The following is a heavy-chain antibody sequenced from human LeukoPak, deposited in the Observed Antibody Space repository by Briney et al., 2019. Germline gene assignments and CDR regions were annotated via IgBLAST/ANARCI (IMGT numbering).Heavy chain of an antibody. CDR2: IYYSGST. CDR1: GGSISSYY. D-gene: IGHD4-17*01. CDR3: ARPRWDDYGDLYFDY. J-gene: IGHJ4*02. Sequence: SETLSLTCTVSGGSISSYYWSWIRQSPGKGLEWIGYIYYSGSTNYNPCLKRRVTISLDPSKNQFSLKLSSVTAADTAVYYCARPRWDDYGDLYFDYWGQRTLVTVSS. V-gene: IGHV4-59*08.